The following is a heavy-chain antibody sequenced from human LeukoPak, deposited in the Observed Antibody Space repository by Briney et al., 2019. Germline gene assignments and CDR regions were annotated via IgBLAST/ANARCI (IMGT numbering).Heavy chain of an antibody. V-gene: IGHV3-74*01. CDR1: GVTFSSYW. CDR3: AKQRRPYEILTGPFDY. CDR2: INSDGSST. J-gene: IGHJ4*02. Sequence: GGSLRLSCAASGVTFSSYWMHWVRQAPGKGLEWVSRINSDGSSTSYADSVKGRFTISRDNSKNTLYLQMNSLRAEDTAVYFCAKQRRPYEILTGPFDYWGQGTLVTVSS. D-gene: IGHD3-9*01.